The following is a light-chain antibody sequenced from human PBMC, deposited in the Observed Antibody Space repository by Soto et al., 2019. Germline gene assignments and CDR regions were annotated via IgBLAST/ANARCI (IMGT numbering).Light chain of an antibody. V-gene: IGKV1-6*01. CDR1: QGIRND. Sequence: IQITHSPSSLSASVGDRVTITCRASQGIRNDLGWYQQKPGRAPKLLIYAASSLQSGVPSRFSGSGSGTDFTLTISSLQPEDFATYYCLQDYNYPRTFGQGTKVDIK. CDR2: AAS. CDR3: LQDYNYPRT. J-gene: IGKJ1*01.